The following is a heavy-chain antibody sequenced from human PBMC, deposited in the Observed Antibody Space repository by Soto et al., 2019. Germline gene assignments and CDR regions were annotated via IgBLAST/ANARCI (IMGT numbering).Heavy chain of an antibody. CDR1: GFTFSSYS. J-gene: IGHJ6*03. V-gene: IGHV3-21*02. D-gene: IGHD4-4*01. Sequence: EVQLVESGGGLVKPGGSLRLSCAASGFTFSSYSMNWVRQAPGKGLVWVSFISRSSSYIYYADSLKGRFTISRDNAKNSLYLQMNSLRAEDTAVYYCARVLDYSNYEDYMDVWGKGTTVTVSS. CDR3: ARVLDYSNYEDYMDV. CDR2: ISRSSSYI.